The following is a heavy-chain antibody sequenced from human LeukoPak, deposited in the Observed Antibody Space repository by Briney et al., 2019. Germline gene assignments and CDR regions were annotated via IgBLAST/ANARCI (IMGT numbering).Heavy chain of an antibody. Sequence: GGSLRLSCAASGFTFSTYWMHWVRQAPGKGLVRVSRLSPDGSSSIYADSVKGRFTVSRGNAKNTLYLQMNSLRADDTAVYYCTRSPSLGGSYWGFDYWGQGTLLTVSS. CDR3: TRSPSLGGSYWGFDY. V-gene: IGHV3-74*01. D-gene: IGHD1-26*01. J-gene: IGHJ4*02. CDR1: GFTFSTYW. CDR2: LSPDGSSS.